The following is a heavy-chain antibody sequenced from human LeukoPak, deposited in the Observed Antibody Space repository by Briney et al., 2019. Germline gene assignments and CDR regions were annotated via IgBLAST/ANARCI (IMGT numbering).Heavy chain of an antibody. CDR1: GFTFRSHA. CDR3: GRDPTSLEPLGYYYNMDV. CDR2: ISSDGTNK. Sequence: PVRSLRLSCVASGFTFRSHAMHWVRHAPGKGLEWVIVISSDGTNKYYAYSVKGRFTVSRDNSKNTLYLQMNSLRDKDTAVYYCGRDPTSLEPLGYYYNMDVWGQGTTVTVSS. V-gene: IGHV3-30-3*01. J-gene: IGHJ6*02. D-gene: IGHD2-15*01.